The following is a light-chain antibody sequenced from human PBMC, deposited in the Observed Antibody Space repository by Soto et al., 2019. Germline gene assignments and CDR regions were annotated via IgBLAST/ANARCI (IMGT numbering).Light chain of an antibody. CDR3: QQRSNWPPIT. J-gene: IGKJ5*01. Sequence: IVLTQSPATLSLSPGERATLSCRASQSVSSYLAWYQQKPGQAPRLLIYDASNRATGIPARFSGSGSGTDFTLTISSLEPEDVAVYCCQQRSNWPPITFGQGTRLEIK. CDR2: DAS. V-gene: IGKV3-11*01. CDR1: QSVSSY.